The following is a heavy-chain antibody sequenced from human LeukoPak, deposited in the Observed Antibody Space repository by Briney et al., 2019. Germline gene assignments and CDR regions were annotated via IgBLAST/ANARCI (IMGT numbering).Heavy chain of an antibody. Sequence: GRSLRPSYAAFGFPFSSYAMHWVRPAPGKGQAWVAVISYDGSNKYYADSVKGRFTISRDNSKNTLYLQMNSLRAEDTAVYYCARAVSPYYGMDVWGQGTTVTVSS. CDR2: ISYDGSNK. V-gene: IGHV3-30-3*01. CDR1: GFPFSSYA. J-gene: IGHJ6*02. CDR3: ARAVSPYYGMDV. D-gene: IGHD5/OR15-5a*01.